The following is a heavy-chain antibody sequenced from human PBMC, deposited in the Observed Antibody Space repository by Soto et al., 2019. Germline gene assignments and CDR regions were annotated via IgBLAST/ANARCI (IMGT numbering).Heavy chain of an antibody. V-gene: IGHV2-70*01. CDR1: GFSLSTSGMC. Sequence: SGPTLVNPTQTLTLTCTFSGFSLSTSGMCVSWIRQPPGKALEWLALIDWDDDKYYSTSLKTRLTISKDTSKNQVVLTMTNMDPVGTATYYCARICGYDYDQGFGYWGQGTLVTVSS. CDR2: IDWDDDK. D-gene: IGHD5-12*01. J-gene: IGHJ4*02. CDR3: ARICGYDYDQGFGY.